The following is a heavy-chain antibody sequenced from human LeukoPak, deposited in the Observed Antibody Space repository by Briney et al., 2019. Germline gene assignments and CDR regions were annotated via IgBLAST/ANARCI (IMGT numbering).Heavy chain of an antibody. D-gene: IGHD3-3*01. V-gene: IGHV1-18*01. CDR3: ARVTGSYDFWSGLVGVYYFDY. CDR1: GYTFTSYG. Sequence: GASVKVSCKAPGYTFTSYGISWMRQAPGQGLEWMGWISAYNGNTNYAQKLQGRVTMTTDTSTSTAYMELRSLRSDDTAVYYCARVTGSYDFWSGLVGVYYFDYWGQGTLVTVSS. J-gene: IGHJ4*02. CDR2: ISAYNGNT.